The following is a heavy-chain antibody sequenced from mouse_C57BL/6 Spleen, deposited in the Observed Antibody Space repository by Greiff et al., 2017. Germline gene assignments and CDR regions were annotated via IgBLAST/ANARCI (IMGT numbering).Heavy chain of an antibody. J-gene: IGHJ1*03. CDR3: ARQSTVVALYWYFDV. D-gene: IGHD1-1*01. CDR2: ISSGGSYT. CDR1: GFTFSSYG. V-gene: IGHV5-6*02. Sequence: EVMLVESGGDLVKPGGSLKLSCAASGFTFSSYGMSWVRQTPDKRLEWVATISSGGSYTYYPDSVKGRFTISRDNAKNTLYLQMSSLKSEDTAMYYCARQSTVVALYWYFDVWGTGTTVTVSS.